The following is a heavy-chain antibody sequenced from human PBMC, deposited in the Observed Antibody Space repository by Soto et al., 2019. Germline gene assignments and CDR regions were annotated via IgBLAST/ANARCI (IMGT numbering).Heavy chain of an antibody. D-gene: IGHD2-21*01. CDR2: INPSGGST. V-gene: IGHV1-46*01. CDR1: GYTFTSYY. CDR3: ARDRAVIPDYYYGMDV. J-gene: IGHJ6*02. Sequence: ASVKVSCKASGYTFTSYYMHWVRRAPGQGLEWMGIINPSGGSTSYAQKFQGRVTMTRDTSTSTVYMELSSLRSEDTAVYYCARDRAVIPDYYYGMDVWGQGTTVTVSS.